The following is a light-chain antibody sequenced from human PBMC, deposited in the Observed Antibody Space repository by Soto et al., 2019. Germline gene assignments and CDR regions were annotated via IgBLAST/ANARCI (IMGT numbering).Light chain of an antibody. V-gene: IGLV2-14*03. CDR3: SSYSFTSTT. CDR2: DVT. Sequence: QSALTQPASVSGSPGQSITLSCSRPSSDVGDFKFVSWYQHHPGTAPKLIIYDVTHRPSGISDRFSGSRSGNTASLTISGLQAEDEAYYDCSSYSFTSTTFGGGTKLTVL. CDR1: SSDVGDFKF. J-gene: IGLJ2*01.